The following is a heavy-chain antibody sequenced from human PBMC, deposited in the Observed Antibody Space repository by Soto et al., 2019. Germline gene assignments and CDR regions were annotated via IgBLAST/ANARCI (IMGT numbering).Heavy chain of an antibody. CDR1: GGSVSSGSYY. D-gene: IGHD6-19*01. V-gene: IGHV4-61*01. CDR2: IYYSGST. J-gene: IGHJ4*02. Sequence: SETLSLTCTVSGGSVSSGSYYWSWIRQPPGKGLEWIGYIYYSGSTNYNPSLKSRVTISVDTSKNQFSLKLSSVTAADTAVYYCATSLAVAGTLYFDYWGQGTLVTVSS. CDR3: ATSLAVAGTLYFDY.